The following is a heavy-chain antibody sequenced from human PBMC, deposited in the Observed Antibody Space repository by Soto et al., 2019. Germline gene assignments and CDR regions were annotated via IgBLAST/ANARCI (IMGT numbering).Heavy chain of an antibody. D-gene: IGHD1-26*01. J-gene: IGHJ4*02. CDR2: MNSDGSNT. Sequence: EVQLVESGGALVQPGGSLRLSCAASGFTFSNYWMHWVRQAPGKGLVWISRMNSDGSNTVYADAVKGRFTISRDNAKNTVYLQMNSLRGEDTAVFYCATSKGGGSNGPTTYWGQGTLVTVSS. V-gene: IGHV3-74*01. CDR1: GFTFSNYW. CDR3: ATSKGGGSNGPTTY.